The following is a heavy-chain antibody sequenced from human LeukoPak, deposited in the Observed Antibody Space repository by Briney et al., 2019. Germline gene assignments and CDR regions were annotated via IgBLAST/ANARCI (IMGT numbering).Heavy chain of an antibody. CDR3: AKLTSGWFEDF. J-gene: IGHJ4*02. CDR1: GFTFSSYA. V-gene: IGHV3-23*01. CDR2: ISASDGST. Sequence: GRSLRLSCAASGFTFSSYAMTWVRQAPGKGLEWVSAISASDGSTYYVDSVKGRFTISRDFSKNTLYLQMNSLRAEDTAVYYCAKLTSGWFEDFWGQGTLVTVSS. D-gene: IGHD6-19*01.